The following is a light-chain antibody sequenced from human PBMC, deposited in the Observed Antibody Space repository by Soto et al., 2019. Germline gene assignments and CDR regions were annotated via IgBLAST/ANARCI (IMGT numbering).Light chain of an antibody. V-gene: IGKV3-11*01. J-gene: IGKJ4*01. CDR3: QQPLNLLT. CDR2: EAS. Sequence: EIVLTQSPATLSLSPGERATLSCRASQSVSSYLAWYQQKPGQAPRLLIFEASNRAIGVPARFSGSGSGTDFTLTISSLETDDFAVYYCQQPLNLLTFGGGTKVEIK. CDR1: QSVSSY.